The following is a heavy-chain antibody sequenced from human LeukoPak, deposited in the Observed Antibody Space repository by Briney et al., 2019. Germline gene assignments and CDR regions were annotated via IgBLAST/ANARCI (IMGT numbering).Heavy chain of an antibody. J-gene: IGHJ4*02. V-gene: IGHV4-34*01. CDR1: GGSFSGYY. CDR3: AREKSGYSSSWEIDY. Sequence: SETLSLTCAVYGGSFSGYYWSWIRQPPGKGLEWIGEINHSGSTNYNPSLKSRVTISVDTSKNQFSLKLSSVTAADTAVYYCAREKSGYSSSWEIDYWGQGTLVTVSS. CDR2: INHSGST. D-gene: IGHD6-13*01.